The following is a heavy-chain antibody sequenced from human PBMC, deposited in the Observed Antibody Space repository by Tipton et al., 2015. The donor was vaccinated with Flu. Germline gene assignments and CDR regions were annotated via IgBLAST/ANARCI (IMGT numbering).Heavy chain of an antibody. J-gene: IGHJ6*02. D-gene: IGHD3-16*02. CDR2: ISYSGNT. Sequence: TLSLTCSVSGDSIGSAYFWTWIRHLPGKGLEWIGYISYSGNTYYSPSLKSRLTIAVDTSKNQFSLKLNSVTAADTAVYYCARSIVPDGLRGMDVWGQGTTVTVTS. V-gene: IGHV4-31*03. CDR3: ARSIVPDGLRGMDV. CDR1: GDSIGSAYF.